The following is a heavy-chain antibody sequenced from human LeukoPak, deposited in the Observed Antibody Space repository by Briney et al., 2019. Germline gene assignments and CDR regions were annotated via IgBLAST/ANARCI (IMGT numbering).Heavy chain of an antibody. Sequence: SETLSLTCTVSGGSISSYYWNWIRQPAGKGLEWIGHIYTSGSTNYNSSLKSRVTMSVDTSMNQFSVKLNSVIAADTAMYYCARGVYLGNGYYFDYWGQGTLVTVSS. D-gene: IGHD2-8*01. CDR3: ARGVYLGNGYYFDY. CDR2: IYTSGST. CDR1: GGSISSYY. J-gene: IGHJ4*02. V-gene: IGHV4-4*07.